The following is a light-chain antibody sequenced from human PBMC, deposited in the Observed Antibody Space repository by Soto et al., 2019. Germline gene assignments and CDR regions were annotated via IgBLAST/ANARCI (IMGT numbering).Light chain of an antibody. CDR1: QSISTF. Sequence: DIQMTQSPSSLCASVGARVTITCRASQSISTFLNWYQQVPGKAPKLLIHDASRLQSGVPSRFSGSGSGTDFTLTIGSLQPEDFATYYCQQTYNTPRTFGQGTKVEI. J-gene: IGKJ1*01. CDR3: QQTYNTPRT. CDR2: DAS. V-gene: IGKV1-39*01.